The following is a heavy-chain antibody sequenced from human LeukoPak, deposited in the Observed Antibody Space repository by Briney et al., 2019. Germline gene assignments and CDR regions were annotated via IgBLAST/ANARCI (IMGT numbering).Heavy chain of an antibody. CDR1: GFTFSSFG. J-gene: IGHJ4*02. Sequence: GGSLRLSCAASGFTFSSFGMSWVRQAPGKGLEWVSSISGSGSTAYYADSAKGRFTISRDNSKNTLYLQMDSLRAEDTAVYYCAKARGEQNGGSNYWGQGTQVIVSS. CDR2: ISGSGSTA. V-gene: IGHV3-23*01. D-gene: IGHD2-15*01. CDR3: AKARGEQNGGSNY.